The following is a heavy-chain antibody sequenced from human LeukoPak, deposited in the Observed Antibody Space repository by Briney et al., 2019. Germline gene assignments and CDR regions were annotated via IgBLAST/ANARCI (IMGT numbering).Heavy chain of an antibody. V-gene: IGHV3-43*01. J-gene: IGHJ4*02. CDR1: GFTFDDYT. Sequence: GGSLRLSCAASGFTFDDYTLHWVRQRPGKGLEWIALISWDGGSTYFADSVTGRFSISRDNDKNALYLQMNGLKTEDTALYYCAKGDLYCTSFSCPLHFWGQGTLVIVSS. CDR3: AKGDLYCTSFSCPLHF. CDR2: ISWDGGST. D-gene: IGHD2-8*01.